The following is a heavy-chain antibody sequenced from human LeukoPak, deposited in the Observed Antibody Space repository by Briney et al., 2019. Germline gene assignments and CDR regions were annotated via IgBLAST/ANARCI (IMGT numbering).Heavy chain of an antibody. CDR3: ARVLCSSTSCYPGWFDP. Sequence: SETLSLTCTVSGGSISSYYWSWLRQPAGKGLEWIGRIYTSGSTNYNPSLKSRVTMSVDTSKNQFSLKLSSVTAADTAVYYCARVLCSSTSCYPGWFDPWGQGTLVTVSS. V-gene: IGHV4-4*07. D-gene: IGHD2-2*01. CDR1: GGSISSYY. J-gene: IGHJ5*02. CDR2: IYTSGST.